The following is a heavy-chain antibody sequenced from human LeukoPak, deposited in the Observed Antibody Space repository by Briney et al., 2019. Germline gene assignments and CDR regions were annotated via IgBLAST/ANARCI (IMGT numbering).Heavy chain of an antibody. CDR2: IYPGDSDT. V-gene: IGHV5-51*01. CDR3: ARPSPLEWLDQLPYYFEY. Sequence: GESLKISCKASGYSFTTYWIAWVRQMPGKGLEWMGIIYPGDSDTRYSPSFQGQVTISADKSINTAYLQWSSLKASDTAIYYCARPSPLEWLDQLPYYFEYWGQGTLVTVSS. CDR1: GYSFTTYW. J-gene: IGHJ4*02. D-gene: IGHD3-3*01.